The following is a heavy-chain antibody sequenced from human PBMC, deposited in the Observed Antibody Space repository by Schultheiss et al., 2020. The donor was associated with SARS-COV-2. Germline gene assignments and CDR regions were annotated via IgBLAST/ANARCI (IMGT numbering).Heavy chain of an antibody. V-gene: IGHV3-15*01. CDR3: ARAGETIWFGAVDGGHYFDY. CDR1: GFTFSNAW. CDR2: IKSKTDGGTT. J-gene: IGHJ4*02. D-gene: IGHD3-10*01. Sequence: GGSLRLSCAASGFTFSNAWMSWVRQAPGKGLEWVGRIKSKTDGGTTDYAAPVKGRFTISRDDSKNTLYLQMNSLRAEDTAVYYCARAGETIWFGAVDGGHYFDYWGQGTLVTVSS.